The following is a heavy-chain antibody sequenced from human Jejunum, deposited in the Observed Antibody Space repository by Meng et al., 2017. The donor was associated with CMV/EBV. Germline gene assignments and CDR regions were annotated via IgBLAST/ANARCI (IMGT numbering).Heavy chain of an antibody. CDR1: GFTFSNAW. J-gene: IGHJ4*02. CDR2: IKSKTEGERT. Sequence: SGFTFSNAWMSWVRQAPGKGLEWVGRIKSKTEGERTNYAAPVKDRFTISRDNAKNTLYLQMNSLRAEDTAVYYCARETSGGFGNDYWGQGTLVTVSS. D-gene: IGHD3-16*01. V-gene: IGHV3-15*05. CDR3: ARETSGGFGNDY.